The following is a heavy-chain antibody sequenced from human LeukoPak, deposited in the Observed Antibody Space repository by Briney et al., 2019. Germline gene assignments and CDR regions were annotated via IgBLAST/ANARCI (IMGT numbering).Heavy chain of an antibody. Sequence: GGSLRLSCAASQSTFSNYAMSWVRQAPGKGLEWVSVISGSGSTTYYADSVKGRFTVSRDNSKNTLYLQMNSLRADDTAVYYCAKGQWVFDPWGQGTLVTVSS. D-gene: IGHD2-8*01. J-gene: IGHJ5*02. CDR3: AKGQWVFDP. CDR1: QSTFSNYA. CDR2: ISGSGSTT. V-gene: IGHV3-23*01.